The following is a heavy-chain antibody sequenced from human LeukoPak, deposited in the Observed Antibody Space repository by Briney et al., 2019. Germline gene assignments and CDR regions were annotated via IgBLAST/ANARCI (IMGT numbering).Heavy chain of an antibody. CDR2: MNPNSGNT. CDR1: GYTFTSYD. V-gene: IGHV1-8*03. D-gene: IGHD6-19*01. J-gene: IGHJ6*03. CDR3: ARDQQQWLAPYYYYYMDV. Sequence: ASVKVSCKASGYTFTSYDINWVRQATGQGLEWMGWMNPNSGNTGYAQKFQGRVTITRNTSISTAYMELSSLRSEDTAVYYCARDQQQWLAPYYYYYMDVWGKGTTVTVSS.